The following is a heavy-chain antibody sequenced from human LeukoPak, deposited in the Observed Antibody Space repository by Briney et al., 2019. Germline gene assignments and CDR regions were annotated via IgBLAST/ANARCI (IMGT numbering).Heavy chain of an antibody. CDR2: VYRSGST. CDR1: GYYISSGYH. J-gene: IGHJ4*02. Sequence: SETLSLTCVVSGYYISSGYHWGWIRQPPGEGLEWIGSVYRSGSTYYNPSLKSRVTISVDTSKNQISLKVRSVTAADTAVYYCARENWVFDYWGQGILVTVSS. D-gene: IGHD7-27*01. V-gene: IGHV4-38-2*02. CDR3: ARENWVFDY.